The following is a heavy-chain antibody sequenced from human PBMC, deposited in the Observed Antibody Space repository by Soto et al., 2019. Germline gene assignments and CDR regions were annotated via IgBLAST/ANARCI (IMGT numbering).Heavy chain of an antibody. CDR3: ARVGLGYWAYFDY. D-gene: IGHD2-8*02. J-gene: IGHJ4*02. Sequence: GGSLRLSCAASGFTVSSNYMSWVRQAPGKGLEWVSVIYSGGSTYYADSVKGRFTISRDNSKNTLYLQMNSLRAEDTAVYYCARVGLGYWAYFDYWGQGTLVTVSS. V-gene: IGHV3-66*01. CDR1: GFTVSSNY. CDR2: IYSGGST.